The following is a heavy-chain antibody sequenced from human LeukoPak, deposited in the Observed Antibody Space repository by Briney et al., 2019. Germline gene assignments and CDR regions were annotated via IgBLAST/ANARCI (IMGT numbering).Heavy chain of an antibody. J-gene: IGHJ3*02. Sequence: SPGGSLRLSCAASGFTFSDYYMSWIRQAPGKWLEWVSYISSSVSTIYYADSVKGRFTISRDNAKNSLYLQMNSLRAEDTAVYYCARGKTHLSAFDIWGQGTMVTVSS. CDR1: GFTFSDYY. CDR2: ISSSVSTI. CDR3: ARGKTHLSAFDI. V-gene: IGHV3-11*04.